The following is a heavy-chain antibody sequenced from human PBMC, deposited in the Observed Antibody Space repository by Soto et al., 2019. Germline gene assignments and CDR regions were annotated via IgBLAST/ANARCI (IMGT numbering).Heavy chain of an antibody. CDR3: VRDMGGDPDC. CDR2: INPDGSST. V-gene: IGHV3-74*01. D-gene: IGHD3-16*01. CDR1: GFTFSSHW. J-gene: IGHJ4*02. Sequence: EVQLVESGGGLVQPGGSLRLSCAASGFTFSSHWMHWVRQAPGKGLVWVSRINPDGSSTNYADSVKGRFTISRDNAKNTVYLQMNSLGAEDTAVYYCVRDMGGDPDCWGQGTLVNVSS.